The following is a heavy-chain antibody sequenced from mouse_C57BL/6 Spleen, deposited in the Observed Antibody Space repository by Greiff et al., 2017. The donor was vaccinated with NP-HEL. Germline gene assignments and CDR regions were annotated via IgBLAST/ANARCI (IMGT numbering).Heavy chain of an antibody. CDR2: ISYDGSN. CDR3: ARDRNYYGSSSYWYFDV. D-gene: IGHD1-1*01. Sequence: EVQRVESGPGLVKPSQSLSLTCSVTGYSITSGYYWNWIRQFPGNKLEWMGYISYDGSNNYNPSLKNRISITRDTSKNQFFLKLNSVTTEDTATYYCARDRNYYGSSSYWYFDVWGTGTTVTVSS. CDR1: GYSITSGYY. J-gene: IGHJ1*03. V-gene: IGHV3-6*01.